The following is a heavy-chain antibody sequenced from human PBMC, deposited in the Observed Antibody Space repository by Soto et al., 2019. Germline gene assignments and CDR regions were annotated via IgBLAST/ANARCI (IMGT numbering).Heavy chain of an antibody. Sequence: SETLSLTCSVSGGSLSSGPYSWGWIRQPPGKGLEWIGTFYYSGSTHYNPSLASRVTISVDTSKNQFSLKVTSVTAADTAMYYCARLGVYCSSTSCYGYYGMDVWGQGTTVTVSS. CDR3: ARLGVYCSSTSCYGYYGMDV. D-gene: IGHD2-2*01. CDR2: FYYSGST. J-gene: IGHJ6*02. CDR1: GGSLSSGPYS. V-gene: IGHV4-39*01.